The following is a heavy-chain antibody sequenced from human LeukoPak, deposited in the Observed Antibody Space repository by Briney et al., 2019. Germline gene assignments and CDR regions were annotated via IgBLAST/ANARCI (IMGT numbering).Heavy chain of an antibody. CDR2: IYYSGST. CDR3: ARVVYYYDSSGHDAFDI. V-gene: IGHV4-59*01. J-gene: IGHJ3*02. Sequence: SETLSLTCTVSGGSISSYYWSWIRQPPGKGLEWIGYIYYSGSTNYNPSLKSRVTISVGTSKNQFSLKLSSVTAADTAVYYCARVVYYYDSSGHDAFDIWGQGTMVTVSS. D-gene: IGHD3-22*01. CDR1: GGSISSYY.